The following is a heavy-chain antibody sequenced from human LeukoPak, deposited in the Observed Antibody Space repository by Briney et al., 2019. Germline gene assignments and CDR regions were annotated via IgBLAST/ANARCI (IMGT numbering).Heavy chain of an antibody. J-gene: IGHJ3*02. CDR2: ISSSGSTI. CDR1: GFTFSDYY. D-gene: IGHD3-10*01. V-gene: IGHV3-11*01. CDR3: ARYLVRGVEAFDI. Sequence: GGSLRLSCAASGFTFSDYYMSWIRQAPGKGLEWVSYISSSGSTIYYADSVKGRFTISRDNAKNSLYLQMNSLRAEDTAVYYCARYLVRGVEAFDIWGQGTMVTVSS.